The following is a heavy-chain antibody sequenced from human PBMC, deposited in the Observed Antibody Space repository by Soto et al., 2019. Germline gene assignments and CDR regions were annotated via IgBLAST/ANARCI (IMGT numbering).Heavy chain of an antibody. D-gene: IGHD6-13*01. CDR1: GYTFTNSG. J-gene: IGHJ6*02. V-gene: IGHV1-18*01. CDR3: ARAGGYSRTTPNPRAYDMDV. Sequence: GASVKVSCKASGYTFTNSGISWVRQAPGQGLEWMGWISTDNGNTNYAQHLQGRVSMTTDTSTSTAYMDLNSLKTEDTAVYYCARAGGYSRTTPNPRAYDMDVWGQGTTVTVSS. CDR2: ISTDNGNT.